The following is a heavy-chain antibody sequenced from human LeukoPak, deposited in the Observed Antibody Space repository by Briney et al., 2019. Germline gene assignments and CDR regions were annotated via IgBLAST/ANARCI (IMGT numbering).Heavy chain of an antibody. CDR1: GGSFSGYY. CDR2: INHSGST. Sequence: PSETLSLTCAVYGGSFSGYYWSWIRQPPGKGLEWIGEINHSGSTNYNPSLKSRVTISVDASKNQFSLKLSSVTAADTAVYYCARAYCSSTSCYSFTRRTWFDPWGQGTLVTVSS. D-gene: IGHD2-2*01. J-gene: IGHJ5*02. CDR3: ARAYCSSTSCYSFTRRTWFDP. V-gene: IGHV4-34*01.